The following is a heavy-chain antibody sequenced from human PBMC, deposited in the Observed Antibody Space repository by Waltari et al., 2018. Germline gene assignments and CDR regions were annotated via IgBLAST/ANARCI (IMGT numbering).Heavy chain of an antibody. CDR3: ARGGGPRTIVALPFDY. J-gene: IGHJ4*02. CDR2: SGGYSGKA. CDR1: GYTFSNFA. Sequence: QLQLVQSGADVNKPGASVKFSCKASGYTFSNFASNWVRQAPGQVLAWMGWSGGYSGKANYVQVLQGKVSMTTEKSTSTAYLQLRGVRSDDTAVYYWARGGGPRTIVALPFDYWGQGTLVPVSS. D-gene: IGHD5-12*01. V-gene: IGHV1-18*01.